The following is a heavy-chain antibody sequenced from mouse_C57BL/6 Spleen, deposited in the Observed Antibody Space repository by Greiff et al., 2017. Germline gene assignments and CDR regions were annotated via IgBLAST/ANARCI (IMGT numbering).Heavy chain of an antibody. CDR2: IDPNSGGT. J-gene: IGHJ4*01. V-gene: IGHV1-72*01. CDR1: GYTFTSYW. D-gene: IGHD4-1*01. Sequence: QVQLQPSGAELVKPGASVKLSCKASGYTFTSYWMHWVKQRPGRGLEWIGRIDPNSGGTKYNEKFKSKATLTVDKPSSTAYMQLSSLTSEDSAVYYCARGDWDPYYYAMDYWGQGTSVTVSS. CDR3: ARGDWDPYYYAMDY.